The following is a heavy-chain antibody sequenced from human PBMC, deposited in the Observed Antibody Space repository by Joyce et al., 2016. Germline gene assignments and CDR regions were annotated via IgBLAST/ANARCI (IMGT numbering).Heavy chain of an antibody. CDR3: ARERGGGMSAFDI. CDR2: IGTAGDP. Sequence: CAATGVTFSAYEIHCVRQTTGKGLEWVSAIGTAGDPYYAGAVKGRFTISRENAKSSLFLQMNSLGAEDTAVYYCARERGGGMSAFDIWGQGTMVTVSS. D-gene: IGHD3-16*01. J-gene: IGHJ3*02. V-gene: IGHV3-13*05. CDR1: GVTFSAYE.